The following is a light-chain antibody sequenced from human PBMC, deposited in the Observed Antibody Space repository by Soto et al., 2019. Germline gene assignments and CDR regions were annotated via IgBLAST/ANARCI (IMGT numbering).Light chain of an antibody. Sequence: EFAWTQSPGTLSLSPVERATLSCRASQTVRNNYLAWYQQKPGQAPRLLIYDASSRATGIPDRFSGGGSGTDFTLTISRLEPEDFAVYYCQQFSSYPLTFGGGTKVDIK. CDR1: QTVRNNY. CDR2: DAS. V-gene: IGKV3-20*01. CDR3: QQFSSYPLT. J-gene: IGKJ4*01.